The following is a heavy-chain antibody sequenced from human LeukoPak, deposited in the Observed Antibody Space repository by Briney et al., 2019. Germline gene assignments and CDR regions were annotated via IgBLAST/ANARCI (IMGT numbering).Heavy chain of an antibody. Sequence: PGRSLRLSCAASGFTFSSYGMHWVRQAPGKGLEWVSYISGSSSYIYYADSVKGRITISRDNAKNSLYLQMNSLRAEDTAVYYCAREKKPGIAVDHWGQGTLVTVSS. J-gene: IGHJ4*02. CDR2: ISGSSSYI. CDR1: GFTFSSYG. CDR3: AREKKPGIAVDH. D-gene: IGHD6-19*01. V-gene: IGHV3-21*01.